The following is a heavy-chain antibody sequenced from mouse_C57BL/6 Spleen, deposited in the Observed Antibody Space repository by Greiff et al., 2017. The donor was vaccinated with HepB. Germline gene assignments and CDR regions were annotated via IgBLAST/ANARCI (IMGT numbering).Heavy chain of an antibody. CDR1: GFNIKDYY. V-gene: IGHV14-1*01. CDR3: TPYNGSSPRYFDV. D-gene: IGHD1-1*01. Sequence: EVQLQQSGAELVRPGASVKLSCTASGFNIKDYYMHWVKQRPEQGLEWIGRIDPEDGDTEYAPKFQGKATMTADTSSNTAYLQLSSLTSEDTAVYYCTPYNGSSPRYFDVWGTGTTVTVSS. J-gene: IGHJ1*03. CDR2: IDPEDGDT.